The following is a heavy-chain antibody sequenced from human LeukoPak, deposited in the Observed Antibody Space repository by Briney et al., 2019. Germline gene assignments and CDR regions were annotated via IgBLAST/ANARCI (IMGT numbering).Heavy chain of an antibody. CDR1: GYTFMNFE. CDR3: ARERTLRGLDN. CDR2: MNPNNGNT. Sequence: ASVKVSCKASGYTFMNFEINWVRQATGQGLEWMGRMNPNNGNTNYAQKFQGRVIMTSDNSINTVYMELSSLRSEDTAVYLCARERTLRGLDNWGQGTLVTVSS. V-gene: IGHV1-8*01. J-gene: IGHJ4*02. D-gene: IGHD3-10*01.